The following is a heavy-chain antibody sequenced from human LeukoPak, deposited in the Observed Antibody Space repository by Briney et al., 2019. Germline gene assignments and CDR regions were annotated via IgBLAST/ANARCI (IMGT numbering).Heavy chain of an antibody. D-gene: IGHD2-2*01. CDR1: GGTFSSYA. J-gene: IGHJ4*02. V-gene: IGHV1-69*13. CDR3: ASLGGGYCSSTSCLEDY. Sequence: GASVKVSCKASGGTFSSYAISWVRQDPGQGLEWMGGIIPIFGTANYAQKFQGRVTITADESTSTAYMELSSLRSEDTAVYYCASLGGGYCSSTSCLEDYWGQGTLVTVSS. CDR2: IIPIFGTA.